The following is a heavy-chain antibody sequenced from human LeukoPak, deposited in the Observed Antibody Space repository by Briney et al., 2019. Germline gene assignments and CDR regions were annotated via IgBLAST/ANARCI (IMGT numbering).Heavy chain of an antibody. CDR3: SRESGPFCPFGY. Sequence: SETLSLTCGVSGGSISGTNWWSWVRQPPGQGLEWIGEVSLAGQANYNPSLNGRVTMSLDKSSNQLSLHLTSVTAADTATYFCSRESGPFCPFGYWGQGTLVIVSS. CDR1: GGSISGTNW. D-gene: IGHD1-26*01. CDR2: VSLAGQA. J-gene: IGHJ4*02. V-gene: IGHV4/OR15-8*02.